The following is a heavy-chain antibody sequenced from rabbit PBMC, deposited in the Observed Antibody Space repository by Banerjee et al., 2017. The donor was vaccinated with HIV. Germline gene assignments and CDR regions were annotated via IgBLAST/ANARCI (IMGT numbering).Heavy chain of an antibody. Sequence: QSLEESGGDLVKPGASLTLTCKASGFDFSSNAMCWVRQAPGKGLERIACMHAGSSGSTWYASWAKGRFTISKTSSTTVTLQMTSLTAADTATYFCARGGSGTYRLNLWGPGTLVTVS. J-gene: IGHJ4*01. CDR2: MHAGSSGST. CDR1: GFDFSSNA. V-gene: IGHV1S40*01. CDR3: ARGGSGTYRLNL. D-gene: IGHD1-1*01.